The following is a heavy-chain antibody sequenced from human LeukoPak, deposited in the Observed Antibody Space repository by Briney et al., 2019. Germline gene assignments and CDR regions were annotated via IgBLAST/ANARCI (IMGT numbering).Heavy chain of an antibody. CDR1: GGSISSYY. CDR2: IYYSGST. CDR3: ARGHVGSSSWYDSDEYSQQ. Sequence: SETLSLTCTVSGGSISSYYWSWIRQPPGKGLEWIGYIYYSGSTNYNPSLKSRVTISVDTSKNQFSLKLSSVTAADTAVYYCARGHVGSSSWYDSDEYSQQWGQGTLVTVSS. V-gene: IGHV4-59*01. D-gene: IGHD6-13*01. J-gene: IGHJ1*01.